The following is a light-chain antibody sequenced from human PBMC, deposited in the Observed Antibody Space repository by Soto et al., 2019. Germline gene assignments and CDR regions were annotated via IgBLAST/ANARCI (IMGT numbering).Light chain of an antibody. CDR3: QQYNNWPPLT. Sequence: EIVMTQSPATLSVSPGERATLSCRARQNVSSNLAWYQQKPGQAPRLLIYGASTRATGIPARFSGSGSGTEFTLTISSPQSEDFAVYYCQQYNNWPPLTFGGGTKVDIK. J-gene: IGKJ4*01. V-gene: IGKV3-15*01. CDR1: QNVSSN. CDR2: GAS.